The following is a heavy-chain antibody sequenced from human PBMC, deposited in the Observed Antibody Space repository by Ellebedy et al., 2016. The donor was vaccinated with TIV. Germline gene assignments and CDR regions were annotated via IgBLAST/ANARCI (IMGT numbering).Heavy chain of an antibody. CDR1: GFTFSRFW. CDR2: INQGGSEK. Sequence: GESLKISCAASGFTFSRFWMAWVRQAPGKGLEWVATINQGGSEKYYVDSVKGRFTISRDNAKNSVYLQLSSLGAEDTAVYYCARDVWGGGWAWGQGTPVTVSS. CDR3: ARDVWGGGWA. D-gene: IGHD6-19*01. J-gene: IGHJ5*02. V-gene: IGHV3-7*01.